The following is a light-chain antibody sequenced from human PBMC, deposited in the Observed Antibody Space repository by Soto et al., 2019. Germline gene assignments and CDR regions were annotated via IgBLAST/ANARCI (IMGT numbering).Light chain of an antibody. Sequence: QSVLTQPPSVSGAPGQRVTISCTGSSSNIGAGYDVHWYQQLPGTAPNLLIYGNSNRPSGVPDRFSGSTSGTSASLAITGLQAEDEADYYCQSYDRSLRGRVFAGGTKLTVL. V-gene: IGLV1-40*01. CDR2: GNS. J-gene: IGLJ3*02. CDR1: SSNIGAGYD. CDR3: QSYDRSLRGRV.